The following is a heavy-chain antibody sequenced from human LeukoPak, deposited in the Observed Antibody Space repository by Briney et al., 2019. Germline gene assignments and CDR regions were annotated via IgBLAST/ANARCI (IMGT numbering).Heavy chain of an antibody. CDR1: GGSFSGYY. V-gene: IGHV4-34*01. CDR3: ARASDYYDSSGYYYVRGNFDY. Sequence: PSETLSLTCAVYGGSFSGYYWSWIRQPPGKGLEWIGEINHSGSTNYNPSLKSRVTISVDTSKNQFSLKLSPVTAADTAVYYCARASDYYDSSGYYYVRGNFDYWGQGTLVTVSS. D-gene: IGHD3-22*01. J-gene: IGHJ4*02. CDR2: INHSGST.